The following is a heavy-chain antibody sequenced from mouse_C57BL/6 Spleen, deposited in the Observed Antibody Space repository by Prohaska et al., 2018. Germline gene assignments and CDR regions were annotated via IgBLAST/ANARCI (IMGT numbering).Heavy chain of an antibody. D-gene: IGHD2-3*01. V-gene: IGHV11-2*01. CDR3: MRDDNYWYLDD. CDR2: INSDGSAI. Sequence: DVQLLQTGGGLVHPGCSRGLSCEGSGFTFSGFWMSWVRQTPGKTLEWIGAINSDGSAINYAPSIKDRFTIFRDNDKITLYLEMSNVRSEDTETYFCMRDDNYWYLDDWGTGTTVTVSA. CDR1: GFTFSGFW. J-gene: IGHJ1*03.